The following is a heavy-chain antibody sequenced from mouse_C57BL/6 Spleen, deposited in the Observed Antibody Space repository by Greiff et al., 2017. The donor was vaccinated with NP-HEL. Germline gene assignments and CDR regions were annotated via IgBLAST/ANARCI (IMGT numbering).Heavy chain of an antibody. J-gene: IGHJ2*01. Sequence: QVQLQQSGAELARPGASVKLSCKASGYTFTSYGISWVKQRTGQGLEWIGEIYPRSGNTYYNEKFKGKATLTADKSSSTAYMELRSLTSEDSAVYFCARSRITTVVAPFDYWGQGTTLTVSS. CDR3: ARSRITTVVAPFDY. CDR1: GYTFTSYG. CDR2: IYPRSGNT. V-gene: IGHV1-81*01. D-gene: IGHD1-1*01.